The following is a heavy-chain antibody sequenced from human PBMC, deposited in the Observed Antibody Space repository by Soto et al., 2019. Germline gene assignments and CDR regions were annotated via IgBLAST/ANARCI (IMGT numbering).Heavy chain of an antibody. D-gene: IGHD2-8*01. CDR3: TRSHQYCTNGVCYFYYYGMDV. V-gene: IGHV3-73*01. CDR2: IRSKANSYAT. CDR1: GFTFSGSA. J-gene: IGHJ6*02. Sequence: GGSLRLSCAASGFTFSGSAMHWVRQASGKGLEWVGRIRSKANSYATAYAASVKGRFTISRDDSKNTAYLQMNSLKTEDTAVYYCTRSHQYCTNGVCYFYYYGMDVWGQGTTVTVSS.